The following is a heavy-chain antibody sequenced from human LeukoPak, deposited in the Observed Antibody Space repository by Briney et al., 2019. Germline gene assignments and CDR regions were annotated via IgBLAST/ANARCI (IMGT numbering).Heavy chain of an antibody. J-gene: IGHJ6*02. Sequence: ASVKVSCKASGYTFTGYYMHWVRQAPGQGLEWMGWINPNSGGTNYAQKFQGRVTMTRDTSISTAYMELSRLRSDDTAVYYCASSYCSSTSCYFYYYGMDVWGQGTTVTASS. CDR2: INPNSGGT. CDR3: ASSYCSSTSCYFYYYGMDV. V-gene: IGHV1-2*02. CDR1: GYTFTGYY. D-gene: IGHD2-2*01.